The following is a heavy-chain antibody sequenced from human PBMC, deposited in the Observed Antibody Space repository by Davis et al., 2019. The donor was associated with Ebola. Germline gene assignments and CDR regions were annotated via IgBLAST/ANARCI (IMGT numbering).Heavy chain of an antibody. D-gene: IGHD4-11*01. CDR2: IVGSGGST. CDR1: GLTFRSQA. Sequence: GGSLRLSCAASGLTFRSQAMSWVRQAPGKGLEWVSTIVGSGGSTYYADSVKGRFTISRDNSANTLYLKMNSLRAEDTAVYYCAKGGYDYINPQGYFDYWGQGTLVTVSS. J-gene: IGHJ4*02. V-gene: IGHV3-23*01. CDR3: AKGGYDYINPQGYFDY.